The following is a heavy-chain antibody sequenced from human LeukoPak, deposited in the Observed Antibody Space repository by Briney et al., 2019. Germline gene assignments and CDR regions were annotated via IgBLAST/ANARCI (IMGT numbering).Heavy chain of an antibody. D-gene: IGHD1-26*01. CDR1: GDSVSNNSAA. CDR2: TYYRSKWYN. Sequence: SQTLSLTCAISGDSVSNNSAAWNWIRQSPARGLEWLGRTYYRSKWYNDYAVSVKSRITINPDTSKNQFSLQLISVTAEDTAVYYCARGGTYLFDYWGQGTLVTVSS. J-gene: IGHJ4*02. CDR3: ARGGTYLFDY. V-gene: IGHV6-1*01.